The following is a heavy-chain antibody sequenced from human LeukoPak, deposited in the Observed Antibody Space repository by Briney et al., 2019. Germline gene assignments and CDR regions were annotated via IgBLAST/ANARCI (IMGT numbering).Heavy chain of an antibody. J-gene: IGHJ6*03. CDR3: AGAIFGVVTSYYYYYYYMDI. V-gene: IGHV1-69*05. D-gene: IGHD3-3*01. Sequence: SVKVSCKASLGTFSSYSICWVRQAPGQGLEGMGGVLPIFGTANYAQKFQGRVTINTDESTSTAYMVRSGVRSEDTRVCHGAGAIFGVVTSYYYYYYYMDIWGKGKTVTASS. CDR1: LGTFSSYS. CDR2: VLPIFGTA.